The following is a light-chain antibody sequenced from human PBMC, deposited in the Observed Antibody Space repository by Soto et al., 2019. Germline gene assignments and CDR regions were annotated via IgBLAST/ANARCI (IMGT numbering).Light chain of an antibody. CDR1: KSIRNF. CDR3: EQSNSAPLTFPLT. J-gene: IGKJ4*01. Sequence: DIQMTQSPSSLSASVGDRVTITCRASKSIRNFLNWYQQKPGKAPKLLIYAASSLESGVPPRFSGSGSGTDFTLTITSLQPEDFATYYCEQSNSAPLTFPLTFGGGTKVEIK. CDR2: AAS. V-gene: IGKV1-39*01.